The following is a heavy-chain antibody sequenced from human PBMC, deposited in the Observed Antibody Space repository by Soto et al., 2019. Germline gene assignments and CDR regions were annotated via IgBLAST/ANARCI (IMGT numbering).Heavy chain of an antibody. CDR3: ARDLGRDCNHH. J-gene: IGHJ1*01. V-gene: IGHV3-53*01. CDR1: GFTVSSNY. CDR2: FYTGGST. Sequence: EVQLVESGGGLIQPGGSLRLSCAASGFTVSSNYMSWVRQAPGKGLAWVSGFYTGGSTLYADSVRGGVTISRDISKNTVYLQMTSQRAEATAVDYCARDLGRDCNHHWGQGTLVTVCS. D-gene: IGHD2-21*02.